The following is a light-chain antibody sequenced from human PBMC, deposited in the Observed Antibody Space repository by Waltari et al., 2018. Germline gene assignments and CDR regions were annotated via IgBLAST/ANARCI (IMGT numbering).Light chain of an antibody. CDR3: QTWDIATVV. J-gene: IGLJ2*01. V-gene: IGLV4-69*01. CDR2: VNSDGSH. CDR1: SDHSTYA. Sequence: LALPQSPSASASLGASVTVPCTLTSDHSTYAIAWHQQQPQKGPRYLLKVNSDGSHIRGAGISDRFSGSSSGAERYLTISSLQSEDEGDYYCQTWDIATVVFGGGTKLTVL.